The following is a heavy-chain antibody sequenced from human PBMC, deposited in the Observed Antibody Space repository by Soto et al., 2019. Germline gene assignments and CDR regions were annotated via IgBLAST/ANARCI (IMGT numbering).Heavy chain of an antibody. J-gene: IGHJ6*03. V-gene: IGHV4-59*01. CDR2: IYYSWST. D-gene: IGHD2-15*01. CDR1: GGSISSYY. CDR3: VRFFCSGGSCYSGTRREFYYKYV. Sequence: SETLSLTCTVSGGSISSYYWCWIRQPPGKELEWIGYIYYSWSTNYNPSLKSLVTISVDTTKNKFSMKLSSVTAADTAVYYCVRFFCSGGSCYSGTRREFYYKYVCGKRTTVTGSS.